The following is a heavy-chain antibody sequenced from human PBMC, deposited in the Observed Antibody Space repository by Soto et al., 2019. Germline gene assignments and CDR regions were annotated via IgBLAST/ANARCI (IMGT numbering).Heavy chain of an antibody. Sequence: QVQLVESGGGVVQPGGSLRLSCVASGFTFSHYAMHWVRQAPGKGLEWVALILHDGSNNYYGDSVKGRFSISRDNSKNTLFLEMNTVGSEDTAVYYCARDRDSSGYYLDFWGQASLVTVSS. V-gene: IGHV3-30-3*01. CDR3: ARDRDSSGYYLDF. CDR2: ILHDGSNN. D-gene: IGHD3-22*01. CDR1: GFTFSHYA. J-gene: IGHJ4*02.